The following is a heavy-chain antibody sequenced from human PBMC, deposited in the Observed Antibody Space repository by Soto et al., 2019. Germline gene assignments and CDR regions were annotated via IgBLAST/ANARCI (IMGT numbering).Heavy chain of an antibody. D-gene: IGHD2-2*01. V-gene: IGHV3-33*01. CDR3: ARTLGVREWGTSISYYYYYYGMDV. CDR1: GFTFSSYG. Sequence: PGGSLRLSCAASGFTFSSYGMHWVRQAPGKGLEWVAVIWYDGSNKYYADSVKGRFTISSDSSKNTLFLQMNSLRAEDTAVYYCARTLGVREWGTSISYYYYYYGMDVWGQGTTVTVSS. CDR2: IWYDGSNK. J-gene: IGHJ6*02.